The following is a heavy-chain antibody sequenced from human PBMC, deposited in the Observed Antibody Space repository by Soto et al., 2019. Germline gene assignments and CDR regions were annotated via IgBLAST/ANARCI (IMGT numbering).Heavy chain of an antibody. J-gene: IGHJ4*02. CDR1: GGSISSGGYY. CDR2: IYYSGST. V-gene: IGHV4-31*03. CDR3: ARTYEWLRFARPSLHFDY. D-gene: IGHD5-12*01. Sequence: QVQLQESGPGLVKPSQTLSLTCTVSGGSISSGGYYWSWIRQHPGKGLEWIGYIYYSGSTYYNPSLKSRVTISVDTSKNQFSLKLSSVTAADTAVYYCARTYEWLRFARPSLHFDYWGQGTLVTVSS.